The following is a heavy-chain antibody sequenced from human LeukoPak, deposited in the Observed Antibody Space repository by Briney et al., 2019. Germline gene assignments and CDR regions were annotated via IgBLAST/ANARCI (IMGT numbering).Heavy chain of an antibody. D-gene: IGHD3-10*01. CDR1: GFTFSSYW. CDR2: IKQDGSEK. J-gene: IGHJ6*03. V-gene: IGHV3-7*01. Sequence: AGGSLRLSCAASGFTFSSYWMSWVRQAPGKGLEWVANIKQDGSEKYYVDSVKGRFTISRDNAKNSLYLQMNSLRAEDTAVYYCASQEGTYYYYYMDVWGKGTTVTVSS. CDR3: ASQEGTYYYYYMDV.